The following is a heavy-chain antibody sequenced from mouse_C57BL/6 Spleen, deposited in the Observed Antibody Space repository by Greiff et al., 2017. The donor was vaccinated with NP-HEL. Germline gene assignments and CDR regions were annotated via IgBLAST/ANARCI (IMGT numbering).Heavy chain of an antibody. CDR3: ARRIIDFDY. D-gene: IGHD1-1*01. Sequence: EVQVVESGGDLVKPGGSLKLSCAASGFTFSSYGMSWVRQTPDKRLEWVATISSGGSYTYYPDSVKGRFTISRDNAKNTLYLQMSSLKSEDTAMYYCARRIIDFDYWGQGTTLTVSS. J-gene: IGHJ2*01. CDR1: GFTFSSYG. V-gene: IGHV5-6*01. CDR2: ISSGGSYT.